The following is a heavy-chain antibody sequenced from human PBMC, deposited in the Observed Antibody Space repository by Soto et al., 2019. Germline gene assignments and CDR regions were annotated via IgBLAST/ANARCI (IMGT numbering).Heavy chain of an antibody. V-gene: IGHV4-59*01. CDR1: GGSISSYY. D-gene: IGHD3-10*01. CDR2: IYYSGST. J-gene: IGHJ6*02. Sequence: PSETLSLTCTVSGGSISSYYWSWIRQPPGKGLEWIGYIYYSGSTNYNPSLKSRVTISVDTSKNQFSLKLSSVTAADTAVYYCARGDPLLWFGEFHRGNYYCGMDVWGQGTTVTVSS. CDR3: ARGDPLLWFGEFHRGNYYCGMDV.